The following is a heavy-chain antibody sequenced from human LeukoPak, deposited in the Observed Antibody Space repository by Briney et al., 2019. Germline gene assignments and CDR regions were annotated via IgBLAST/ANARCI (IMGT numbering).Heavy chain of an antibody. Sequence: TGGSLRLSCAAAGFTLSNFWMSWVRQAPGKGLEWVANMERDGSEKNSVDAVKGRFTISRDNATNTPFLQMNSLRGDDPAVYYCARGGPNYYDSIGGFDIWGQGTMVTVSS. CDR3: ARGGPNYYDSIGGFDI. D-gene: IGHD3-22*01. V-gene: IGHV3-7*01. CDR2: MERDGSEK. J-gene: IGHJ3*02. CDR1: GFTLSNFW.